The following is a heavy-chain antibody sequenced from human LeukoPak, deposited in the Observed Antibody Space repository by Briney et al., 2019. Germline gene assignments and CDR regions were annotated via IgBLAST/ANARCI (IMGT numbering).Heavy chain of an antibody. CDR1: GGTFSSYA. V-gene: IGHV1-69*13. Sequence: ASVKVSCKASGGTFSSYAISWVRQAPGQGLEWMGGIIPIFGTANYAQKFQGRVTITADESTSTAYMELSSLRSEDTAAYYCARAPSPYDSSGYYLHWGQGTLVTVSS. CDR3: ARAPSPYDSSGYYLH. CDR2: IIPIFGTA. J-gene: IGHJ4*02. D-gene: IGHD3-22*01.